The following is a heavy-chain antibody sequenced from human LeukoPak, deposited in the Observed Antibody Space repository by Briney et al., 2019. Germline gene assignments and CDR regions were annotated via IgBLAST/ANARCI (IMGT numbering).Heavy chain of an antibody. J-gene: IGHJ2*01. V-gene: IGHV3-43*02. D-gene: IGHD4-23*01. CDR2: ILGNGGTT. CDR3: AKGTRDYGGLPRWYFDL. Sequence: GGSLRLSCAASGFTFDDYAMHWVRQAPGKGLDWVSRILGNGGTTYYGDSVKGRFTISRDNSKNSLFLQMFSLRAEDTALYYCAKGTRDYGGLPRWYFDLWGRGTLVTVSS. CDR1: GFTFDDYA.